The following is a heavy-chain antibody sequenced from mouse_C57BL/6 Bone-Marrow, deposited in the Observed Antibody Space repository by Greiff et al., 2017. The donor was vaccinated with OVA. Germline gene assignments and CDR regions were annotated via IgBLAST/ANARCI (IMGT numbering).Heavy chain of an antibody. CDR1: GYSITSGYY. V-gene: IGHV3-6*01. D-gene: IGHD2-4*01. CDR2: ISYDGSN. J-gene: IGHJ2*01. Sequence: EVKLQESGPGLVKPSQSLSLTCSVTGYSITSGYYWNWIRQFPGNKLEWMGYISYDGSNNYNPSLKNRISITRDTSKNQFFLKLNSVTTEDTATYYCARDLDYGDYWGQGTTLTVSS. CDR3: ARDLDYGDY.